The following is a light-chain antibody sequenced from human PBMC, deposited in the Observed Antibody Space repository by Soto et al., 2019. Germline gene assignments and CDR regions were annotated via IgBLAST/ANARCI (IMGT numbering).Light chain of an antibody. J-gene: IGKJ2*01. V-gene: IGKV3-20*01. CDR1: QSISSSY. Sequence: EIVLTRSPGTLSLSPGERATLSCRASQSISSSYLAWYQQKPGQAPRLLIYAASSRATGIPDRFSGSGSGTDFTLTISRLEPEDVAVYYCQQYGSSSYTFGQGTQVEIK. CDR3: QQYGSSSYT. CDR2: AAS.